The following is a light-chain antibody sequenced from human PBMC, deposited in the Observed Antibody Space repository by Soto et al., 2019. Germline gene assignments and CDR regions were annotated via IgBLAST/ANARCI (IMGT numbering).Light chain of an antibody. CDR2: DVS. CDR3: QQYKTDMWT. J-gene: IGKJ1*01. V-gene: IGKV1-5*01. Sequence: DIQMTQSPSTLSASVGDRVTITCRASQRIVSWLAWYHQKPGKSPKLLIYDVSNFQSGVPSSFRGRGSGTEFPLTISLLQPDDFAIYNCQQYKTDMWTFGQGTKVEI. CDR1: QRIVSW.